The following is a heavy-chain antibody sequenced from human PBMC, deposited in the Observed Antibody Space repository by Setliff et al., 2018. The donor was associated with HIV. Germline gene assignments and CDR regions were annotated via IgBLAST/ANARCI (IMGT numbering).Heavy chain of an antibody. D-gene: IGHD3-22*01. Sequence: PSETLSLTCTVSGGSISTYYWSWTRQPPGKGLEWIGYIYTSGSTNYNPSLKSRVAMSLDTSKNQFSLRLNSVTAADTAVYYCARGLSFYDPGGFDYWGQGTLVTVSS. CDR3: ARGLSFYDPGGFDY. J-gene: IGHJ4*02. CDR1: GGSISTYY. CDR2: IYTSGST. V-gene: IGHV4-4*09.